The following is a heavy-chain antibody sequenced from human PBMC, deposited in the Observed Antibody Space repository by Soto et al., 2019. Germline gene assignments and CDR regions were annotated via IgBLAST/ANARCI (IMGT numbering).Heavy chain of an antibody. J-gene: IGHJ6*02. CDR1: GGTFSSCA. Sequence: GASVKVSCKASGGTFSSCAISWVRQAPGQGLEWMGGIIPIFGTANYAQKFQGRVTITADESTSTAYMELSSLRSEDTAVYYCAIHPANTAMVNGGPHQPGLPDLYYYYGMDVWGQGTTVTVSS. CDR2: IIPIFGTA. D-gene: IGHD5-18*01. CDR3: AIHPANTAMVNGGPHQPGLPDLYYYYGMDV. V-gene: IGHV1-69*13.